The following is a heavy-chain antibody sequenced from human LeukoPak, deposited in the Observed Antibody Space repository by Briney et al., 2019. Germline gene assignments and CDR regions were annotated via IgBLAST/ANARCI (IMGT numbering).Heavy chain of an antibody. Sequence: SETLSLTCGVSGXSIDITNDWSWVRQAPGKGLAWIGEISHDGTINYNPSLRSRVAMSLDRANNQFSRSLTSVTAADTAVYYCTRENRPFCPFAYWGQGVLVTVSS. D-gene: IGHD2/OR15-2a*01. CDR3: TRENRPFCPFAY. V-gene: IGHV4-4*02. J-gene: IGHJ4*02. CDR1: GXSIDITND. CDR2: ISHDGTI.